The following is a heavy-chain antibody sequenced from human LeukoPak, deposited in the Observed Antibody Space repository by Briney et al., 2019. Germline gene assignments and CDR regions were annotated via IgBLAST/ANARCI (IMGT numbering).Heavy chain of an antibody. CDR3: VRNNNNDY. D-gene: IGHD2/OR15-2a*01. Sequence: PGGSLRLSCAASGFTFSSYAMSWVRQAPGKGLEWVSTISGGGESTYYADSVKGRFTTSRDISLHLQMNSLRAEDTAVYYCVRNNNNDYWGQGTLVTVSS. CDR1: GFTFSSYA. V-gene: IGHV3-23*01. J-gene: IGHJ4*02. CDR2: ISGGGEST.